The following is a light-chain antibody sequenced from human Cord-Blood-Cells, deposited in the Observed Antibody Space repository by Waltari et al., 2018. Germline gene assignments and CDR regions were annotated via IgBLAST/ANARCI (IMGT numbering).Light chain of an antibody. CDR1: VLAKKY. CDR3: YSAADNNL. Sequence: SYELTQPSSVSVSPGQTARITCSGDVLAKKYALWFQQKPGQAPVLVIYKDSERPSGIPERFSGSSSGTTVTLTISGAQVEDEADYYCYSAADNNLFGGGTKLTVL. J-gene: IGLJ3*02. V-gene: IGLV3-27*01. CDR2: KDS.